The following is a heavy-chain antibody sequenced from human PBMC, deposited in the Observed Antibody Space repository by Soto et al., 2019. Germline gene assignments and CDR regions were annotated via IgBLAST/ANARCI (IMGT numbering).Heavy chain of an antibody. CDR3: ERYRREAVAGYTLDN. V-gene: IGHV4-59*01. CDR2: IYYRGST. CDR1: GGCISTNY. D-gene: IGHD6-13*01. Sequence: ETLSVTCDVSGGCISTNYWGWIRQSPGKGLEWIGYIYYRGSTNSNPSLKSRVTISEDTSKSQFSLKVNSMTAADTAVYYCERYRREAVAGYTLDNWGQGILVTVPS. J-gene: IGHJ4*02.